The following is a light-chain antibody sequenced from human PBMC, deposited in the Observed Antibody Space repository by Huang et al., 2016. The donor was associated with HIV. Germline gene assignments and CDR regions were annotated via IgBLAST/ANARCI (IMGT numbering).Light chain of an antibody. CDR2: AAS. CDR1: QRISNY. CDR3: QQSYTSPRT. J-gene: IGKJ2*01. V-gene: IGKV1-39*01. Sequence: DIQMTQSPSSLSASVGDRVTLTCRASQRISNYVNWYQQKPGRAPSPVIYAASTLQSGVPSRFSGDGSGTDFTLTINGLQSEDFATYFCQQSYTSPRTFGPGTKVE.